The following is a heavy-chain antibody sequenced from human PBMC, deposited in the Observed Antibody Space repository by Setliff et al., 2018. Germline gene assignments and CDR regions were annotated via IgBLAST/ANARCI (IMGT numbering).Heavy chain of an antibody. Sequence: SETLSLTCTVSGGPIINSYYWSWIRQPAGKGLEWIGRISTSGNTNYNPSLKSRVTVSLDTSKNQFSLKLTSMTAADTAVYYCARDQWVRSPPLYFSYSMDVWGQGTTVTVSS. V-gene: IGHV4-4*07. CDR3: ARDQWVRSPPLYFSYSMDV. D-gene: IGHD5-12*01. CDR2: ISTSGNT. J-gene: IGHJ6*02. CDR1: GGPIINSYY.